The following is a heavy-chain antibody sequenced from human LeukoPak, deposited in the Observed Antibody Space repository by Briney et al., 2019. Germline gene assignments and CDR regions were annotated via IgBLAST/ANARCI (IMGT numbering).Heavy chain of an antibody. Sequence: SETLSLTCAVSGGSISTYNWWSWVRQPPGKGLEWIGEILYSGSINYNPSLKSRVTLSLDKSKNQFSLQLSSVTAADTAVYYCAKALGGRSSSSHYYYMDVWGKGTTVTVSS. V-gene: IGHV4-4*02. CDR1: GGSISTYNW. CDR2: ILYSGSI. CDR3: AKALGGRSSSSHYYYMDV. J-gene: IGHJ6*03. D-gene: IGHD6-6*01.